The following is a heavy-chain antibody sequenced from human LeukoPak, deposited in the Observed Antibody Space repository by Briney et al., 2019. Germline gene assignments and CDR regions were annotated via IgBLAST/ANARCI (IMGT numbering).Heavy chain of an antibody. J-gene: IGHJ4*02. V-gene: IGHV3-30*04. CDR1: GFTFSSYA. CDR3: ARAGGRYFDWLLSFDY. CDR2: ISYDGSNK. D-gene: IGHD3-9*01. Sequence: GRSLRLSCAASGFTFSSYAMHWVRQAPGKGLEWVAVISYDGSNKYYADSVKGRFTVSRDNSKNTLYLQMNSLRAEDTAVYYCARAGGRYFDWLLSFDYWGQGTLVTVSS.